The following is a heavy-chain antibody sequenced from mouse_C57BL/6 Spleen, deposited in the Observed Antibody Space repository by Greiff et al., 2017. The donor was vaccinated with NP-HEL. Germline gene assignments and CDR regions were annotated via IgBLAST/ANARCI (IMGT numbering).Heavy chain of an antibody. CDR3: ARDAPRYEEDYDMDD. CDR2: SRNKDNDYTT. CDR1: GFTFSDFY. J-gene: IGHJ4*01. V-gene: IGHV7-1*01. Sequence: EVQLLESGGGLVQSGRSLKLSCATSGFTFSDFYMEWVRQAPGKGLEWIAASRNKDNDYTTEYSASVKGRFIVTRATTPGILYLQMHALRAAETANYYCARDAPRYEEDYDMDDWGKGTSVTVSS. D-gene: IGHD2-3*01.